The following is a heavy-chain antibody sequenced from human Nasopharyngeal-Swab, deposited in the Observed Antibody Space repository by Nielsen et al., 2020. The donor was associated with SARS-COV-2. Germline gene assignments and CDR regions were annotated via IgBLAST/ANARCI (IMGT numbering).Heavy chain of an antibody. J-gene: IGHJ3*01. CDR3: AKPFWSGYYSGDSFDF. CDR2: ISGDGDSA. V-gene: IGHV3-43*02. Sequence: GESLKISCVASGFIFEDYAMHWVRQAPGKGPEWVSLISGDGDSASYRDSVKGRFTISRENNKNSLYLQMNSLTVEDTALYYCAKPFWSGYYSGDSFDFWGQGTMVTVSS. CDR1: GFIFEDYA. D-gene: IGHD3-3*01.